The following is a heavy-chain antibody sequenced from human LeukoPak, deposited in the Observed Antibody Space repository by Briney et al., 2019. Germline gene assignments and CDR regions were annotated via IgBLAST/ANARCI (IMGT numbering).Heavy chain of an antibody. CDR3: ARVLSGYSSSLGY. V-gene: IGHV3-74*01. D-gene: IGHD6-19*01. J-gene: IGHJ4*02. CDR2: INSDGRST. Sequence: GGSLRLSCAASGFTFSSYWMHWVRHAPGKGLVWVSRINSDGRSTTYADSVKGRFNISGDNAKNTLYLQMNSLRAEDTAVYYCARVLSGYSSSLGYWGQGTLVTVSS. CDR1: GFTFSSYW.